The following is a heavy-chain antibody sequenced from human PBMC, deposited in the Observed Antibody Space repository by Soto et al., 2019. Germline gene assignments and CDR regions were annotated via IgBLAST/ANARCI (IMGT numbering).Heavy chain of an antibody. CDR3: TRKVRDYNFDY. D-gene: IGHD4-17*01. J-gene: IGHJ4*02. CDR2: INPDSGGT. CDR1: GYTFSDYY. V-gene: IGHV1-2*02. Sequence: ASVKVSCKASGYTFSDYYMHWVRQAPGQGLEWMGWINPDSGGTKYTQKFQGRVTMTRDTSISTAYMELSGLRSDDTAVYYCTRKVRDYNFDYWGQGTLVTV.